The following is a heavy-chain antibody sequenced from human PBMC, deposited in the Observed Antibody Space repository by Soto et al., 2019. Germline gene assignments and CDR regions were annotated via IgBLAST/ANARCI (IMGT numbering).Heavy chain of an antibody. CDR1: GGSISGSY. CDR3: ARSVAVPGAHIDY. CDR2: VYYTGST. V-gene: IGHV4-59*01. J-gene: IGHJ4*02. D-gene: IGHD6-19*01. Sequence: SETLSLTCSVSGGSISGSYWSWIRQSPGKGLEWLGYVYYTGSTNYSPSLRSRVSISVDTSKNEFPLRLSSVTAADTAVYFCARSVAVPGAHIDYWGQGTQVTVS.